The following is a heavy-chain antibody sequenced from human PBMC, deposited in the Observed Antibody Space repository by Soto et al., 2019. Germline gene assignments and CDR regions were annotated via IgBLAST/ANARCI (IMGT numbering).Heavy chain of an antibody. CDR2: IRSKAYGGTT. CDR3: FRENYFSYHGMDV. J-gene: IGHJ6*02. V-gene: IGHV3-49*03. Sequence: GGSLRLSCTSSGFTFGDYAIIWFRQAPVKGLEWVGCIRSKAYGGTTAYAASVKGRFIISRDDSKTTAYLQMSSLKIEDTAVYYCFRENYFSYHGMDVWGQGTTVTVSS. CDR1: GFTFGDYA.